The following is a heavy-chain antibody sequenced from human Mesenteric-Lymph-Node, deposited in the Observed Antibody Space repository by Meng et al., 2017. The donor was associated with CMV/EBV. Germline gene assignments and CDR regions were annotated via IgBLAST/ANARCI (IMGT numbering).Heavy chain of an antibody. J-gene: IGHJ4*02. CDR3: AKDHLGGDGGFDY. Sequence: GESLKISCAASGFTFSLYWMSWVRQAPGKGLEWVANIKQDGSEKYYVDSVKGRFTISRDNANNSLYLQMNSLRAEDTAVYYCAKDHLGGDGGFDYWGQGTLVTVSS. V-gene: IGHV3-7*01. CDR2: IKQDGSEK. CDR1: GFTFSLYW. D-gene: IGHD1-26*01.